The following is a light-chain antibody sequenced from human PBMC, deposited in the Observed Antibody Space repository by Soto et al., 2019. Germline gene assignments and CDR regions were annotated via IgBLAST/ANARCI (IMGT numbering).Light chain of an antibody. J-gene: IGKJ4*01. CDR3: QQYGSSPLT. Sequence: IVLTQSPGTLSLSPGERATLSCRASQSVYSDFLAWYQQKPGQAPRLLIYGASSRATGIPDRFSGSGSGTDFTLTISRLEPEVFAVYYCQQYGSSPLTFGGGTKVEIK. CDR1: QSVYSDF. CDR2: GAS. V-gene: IGKV3-20*01.